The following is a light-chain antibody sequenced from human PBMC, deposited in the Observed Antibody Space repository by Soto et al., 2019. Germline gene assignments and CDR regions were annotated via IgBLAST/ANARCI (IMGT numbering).Light chain of an antibody. CDR1: QSVSSN. Sequence: ERVTTQSPATLSVSPGVRATLSCRASQSVSSNLAWYQQKPGQAPRLLIYGASSRATGIPDRFSGSGSGTDFTLTISRLEPEDFAVYYCQQYGSSPYTFGQGTKVDIK. J-gene: IGKJ2*01. CDR3: QQYGSSPYT. V-gene: IGKV3-20*01. CDR2: GAS.